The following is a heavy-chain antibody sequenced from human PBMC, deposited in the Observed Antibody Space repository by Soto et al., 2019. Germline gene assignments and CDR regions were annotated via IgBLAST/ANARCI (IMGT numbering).Heavy chain of an antibody. CDR1: GFTFSSYS. CDR3: ARVLPALGSSWAHFDY. D-gene: IGHD6-13*01. V-gene: IGHV3-21*01. CDR2: ISSSSSYI. J-gene: IGHJ4*02. Sequence: GGSLRLSCAASGFTFSSYSMNWVRQAPGKGLEWVSSISSSSSYIYYADSVKGRFTISRDNTKNSLYLQMNSLRAEDTAVYYCARVLPALGSSWAHFDYWGQGTLVTVSS.